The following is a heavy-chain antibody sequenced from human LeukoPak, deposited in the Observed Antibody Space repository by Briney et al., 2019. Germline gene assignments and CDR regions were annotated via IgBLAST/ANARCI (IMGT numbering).Heavy chain of an antibody. CDR3: ASGFYDSSGLDAFDI. V-gene: IGHV3-30*02. D-gene: IGHD3-22*01. Sequence: PGGSLRLSCAASGFTFSSYGMHWVRQAPGKGLEWVAFIRYDGSNKYYADSVRGRFTISRDNSKNTLYLQMNSLRAEDTAVYYCASGFYDSSGLDAFDIWGQGTMVTVSS. CDR2: IRYDGSNK. J-gene: IGHJ3*02. CDR1: GFTFSSYG.